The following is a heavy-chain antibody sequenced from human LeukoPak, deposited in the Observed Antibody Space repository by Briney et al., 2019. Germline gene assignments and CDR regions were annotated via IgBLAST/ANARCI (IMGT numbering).Heavy chain of an antibody. CDR3: ARSYNRVELLYY. Sequence: SEPLSLTCAVYGGSFSGYYWTWIRQPPGKGLEWIGEINHSGSSNYKPSLRSRVTISLDTSKNQFSLRLSSVTAADTAVYYCARSYNRVELLYYWGQGTLVTV. V-gene: IGHV4-34*01. CDR2: INHSGSS. J-gene: IGHJ4*02. CDR1: GGSFSGYY. D-gene: IGHD3-10*01.